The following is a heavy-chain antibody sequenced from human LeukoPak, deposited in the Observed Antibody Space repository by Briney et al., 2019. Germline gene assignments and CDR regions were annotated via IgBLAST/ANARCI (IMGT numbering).Heavy chain of an antibody. CDR2: IYTSGST. CDR1: GGSISSYY. V-gene: IGHV4-4*09. D-gene: IGHD6-13*01. Sequence: SETLSLTCTVSGGSISSYYWSWIRQPPGKGLEWIGYIYTSGSTNYNPSLKSRVTISVDTSKNQFSLKLCSVTAADTAVYYCARQAAAGTSPFNYWGQGTLVTVSS. J-gene: IGHJ4*02. CDR3: ARQAAAGTSPFNY.